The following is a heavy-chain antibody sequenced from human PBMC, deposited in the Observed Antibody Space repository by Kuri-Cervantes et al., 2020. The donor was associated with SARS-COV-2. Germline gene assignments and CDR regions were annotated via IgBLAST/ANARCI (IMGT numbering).Heavy chain of an antibody. CDR1: GFTFSTFG. V-gene: IGHV3-33*08. CDR3: ARAVYNSGFFDF. J-gene: IGHJ4*02. Sequence: GEFLKISCAASGFTFSTFGMHWVRQAPGKGPEWVAGLWEDGSNEKYADSVKGRFSISRDNSKKMLYLQMNSLRDEDTAVYYCARAVYNSGFFDFWGQGTLVTVSS. D-gene: IGHD2-8*01. CDR2: LWEDGSNE.